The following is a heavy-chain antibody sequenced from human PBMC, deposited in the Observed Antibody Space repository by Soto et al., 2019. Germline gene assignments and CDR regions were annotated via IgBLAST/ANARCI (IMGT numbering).Heavy chain of an antibody. D-gene: IGHD3-22*01. CDR3: AKDDDSSGRSGFVDY. Sequence: GGSLRLSCAASGFTFSSYGMHWVRQAPGKGLEWVAVISYDGSNKYYADSVKGRFTISRDNSKNTLYLQMNSLRAEDTAVYYCAKDDDSSGRSGFVDYWGQGTLVTVSS. CDR1: GFTFSSYG. J-gene: IGHJ4*02. V-gene: IGHV3-30*18. CDR2: ISYDGSNK.